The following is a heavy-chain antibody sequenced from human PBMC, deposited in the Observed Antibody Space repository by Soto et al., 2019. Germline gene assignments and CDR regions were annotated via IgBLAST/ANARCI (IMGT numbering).Heavy chain of an antibody. D-gene: IGHD7-27*01. CDR3: ARDLRWGSNWYYYMDV. CDR2: ISSSSSVI. CDR1: GFILSDCA. V-gene: IGHV3-48*01. J-gene: IGHJ6*03. Sequence: EVQLVESGGGLVQPGGSLRLSCATSGFILSDCAMNWVRQAPGKGLEWVSYISSSSSVIDYADSVKGRFTVSRDNARNSLYLQMNSLRAEDTAVYYCARDLRWGSNWYYYMDVWGKGTTVTFSS.